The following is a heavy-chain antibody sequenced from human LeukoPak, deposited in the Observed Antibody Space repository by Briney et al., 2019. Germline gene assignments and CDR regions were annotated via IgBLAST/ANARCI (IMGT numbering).Heavy chain of an antibody. CDR2: INQDGTEK. J-gene: IGHJ4*02. CDR3: ARGKFDFDY. Sequence: GGSLRLSCAASGFTFSSYAMHWVRQAPGKGLEWVANINQDGTEKYYVDSVKGRFTISRDNAKTSLYLQMNSLRAEDTAVYYCARGKFDFDYWGQGTLVTVSS. CDR1: GFTFSSYA. D-gene: IGHD3-16*01. V-gene: IGHV3-7*01.